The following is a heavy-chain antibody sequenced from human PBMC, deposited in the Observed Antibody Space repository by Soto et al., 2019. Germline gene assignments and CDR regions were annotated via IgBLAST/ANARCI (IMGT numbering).Heavy chain of an antibody. Sequence: EVQLLESGGGLVQPGGSLRLSCAASGFTFRNYVMTWVRQAPGKGLEWLSTITGSGSNTYYADSVRGRFVISRDNSTDTLYLQLDSLGAEDTAVYYCGIMAGLGELSGHAFWCQGTRVTVSS. CDR1: GFTFRNYV. CDR3: GIMAGLGELSGHAF. D-gene: IGHD3-10*01. CDR2: ITGSGSNT. J-gene: IGHJ4*02. V-gene: IGHV3-23*01.